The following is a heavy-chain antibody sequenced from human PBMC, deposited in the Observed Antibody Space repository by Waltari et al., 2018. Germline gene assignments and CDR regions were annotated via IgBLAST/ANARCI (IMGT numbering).Heavy chain of an antibody. CDR2: IKQDESEK. J-gene: IGHJ4*02. V-gene: IGHV3-7*01. CDR1: GFTFSSYW. Sequence: EVQLVEAGGGLVQPGGSLRLSCVASGFTFSSYWMSGVRQTPGKGLEWVANIKQDESEKNYFDSLKGRFTSSRDNAKNSLYLYMNSLRDDDTAVYYCAREGVPYARDCWGQGTLVTVSS. D-gene: IGHD2-2*01. CDR3: AREGVPYARDC.